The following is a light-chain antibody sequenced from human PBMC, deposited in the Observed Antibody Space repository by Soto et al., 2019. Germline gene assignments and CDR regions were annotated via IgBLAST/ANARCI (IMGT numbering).Light chain of an antibody. V-gene: IGLV2-14*03. CDR1: SSDVGAYKY. CDR2: GVS. Sequence: SVLPQPASVSGSPGQSITISCTGTSSDVGAYKYVSWYHQHPGKVPKLIIYGVSNRPSGVSNRFSGSKSGNTAFLTISGLQPEDEADYYCSSFTGTTTLDVFGTGTKVTVL. CDR3: SSFTGTTTLDV. J-gene: IGLJ1*01.